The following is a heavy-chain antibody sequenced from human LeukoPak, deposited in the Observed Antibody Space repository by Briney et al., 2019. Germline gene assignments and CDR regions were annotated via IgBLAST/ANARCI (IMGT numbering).Heavy chain of an antibody. CDR1: GGTFSSYA. CDR2: IIPIFGTA. CDR3: ARGLEVATNYYYYYMDV. Sequence: SVNVSCKASGGTFSSYAISWVRQAPGQGLEWMGGIIPIFGTANYAQKFEGRVTITTDESTSTAYMELSSLRSEDTAVYYRARGLEVATNYYYYYMDVWGKGTTVTVSS. J-gene: IGHJ6*03. V-gene: IGHV1-69*05. D-gene: IGHD5-12*01.